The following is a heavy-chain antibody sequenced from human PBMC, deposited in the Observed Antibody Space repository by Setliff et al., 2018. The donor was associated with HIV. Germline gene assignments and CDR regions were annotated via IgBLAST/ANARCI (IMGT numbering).Heavy chain of an antibody. J-gene: IGHJ6*02. V-gene: IGHV1-18*04. D-gene: IGHD3-10*01. CDR2: ISPYNDYT. Sequence: VASVKVSCKVSGYSLTDISIQWVRQAPGQGLEWMGWISPYNDYTNYEQSLQGRVRMTTDTSTRTAYMDLRSLRSNDTAVYYCARGGYYSGSGMNYRYYGLDGWGQGTTVTVSS. CDR3: ARGGYYSGSGMNYRYYGLDG. CDR1: GYSLTDIS.